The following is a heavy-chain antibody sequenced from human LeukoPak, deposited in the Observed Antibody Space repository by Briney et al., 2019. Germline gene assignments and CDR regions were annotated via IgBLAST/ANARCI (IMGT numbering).Heavy chain of an antibody. J-gene: IGHJ6*02. CDR1: GGSISSGGYY. CDR3: ARDRGGETPFVFSWDYYYYYGMDV. V-gene: IGHV4-31*03. Sequence: LSLTCTVSGGSISSGGYYWSWIRQHPWKGLEWIGYIYYSGSTYYNPSLKSRVTISVDTSKNQFSLKLSSVTAADTAVYYCARDRGGETPFVFSWDYYYYYGMDVWGQGTTVTVSS. CDR2: IYYSGST. D-gene: IGHD3-3*01.